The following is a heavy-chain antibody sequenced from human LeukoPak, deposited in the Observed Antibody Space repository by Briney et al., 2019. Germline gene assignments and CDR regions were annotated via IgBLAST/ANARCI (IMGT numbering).Heavy chain of an antibody. J-gene: IGHJ3*02. Sequence: PSETLSLTCTVSGGSISSGSYYWSWIRQPAGKGLEWIGRIYTSGSTNYNPSLKSRVTISVDTSKNQFSLKLSSVTAADTAVYYCARGHYDFWSGYRPDAFDIWGQGTMVTVSS. CDR3: ARGHYDFWSGYRPDAFDI. CDR1: GGSISSGSYY. CDR2: IYTSGST. D-gene: IGHD3-3*01. V-gene: IGHV4-61*02.